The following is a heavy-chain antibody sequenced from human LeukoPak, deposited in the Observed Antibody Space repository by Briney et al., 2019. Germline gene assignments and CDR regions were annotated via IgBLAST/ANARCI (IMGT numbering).Heavy chain of an antibody. D-gene: IGHD6-6*01. V-gene: IGHV4-39*01. CDR3: ARQHGSSSPRLYYYYMDV. CDR1: GGSISSSSYY. CDR2: IYYSGST. Sequence: PSETLSLTCTVSGGSISSSSYYWGWIRQPPGKGLEWIGSIYYSGSTYYNPSLKSRVTISVDTPKNQFSLKLSSVTAADTAVYYCARQHGSSSPRLYYYYMDVWGKGTTVTVSS. J-gene: IGHJ6*03.